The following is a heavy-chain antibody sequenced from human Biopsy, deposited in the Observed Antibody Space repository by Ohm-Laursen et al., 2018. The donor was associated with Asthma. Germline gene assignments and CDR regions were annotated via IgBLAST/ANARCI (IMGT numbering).Heavy chain of an antibody. V-gene: IGHV1-3*04. CDR1: GYNFISFA. D-gene: IGHD3-9*01. Sequence: GASAKVSCKASGYNFISFAIHWVRQAPGQRLEWMGWVNTGNGATKYSQKFQGRVTITRDTSASTAYMELRSLRSEDTATYYCARTYYDFLTGQVKDVFGVWGQGTMVTVSS. CDR2: VNTGNGAT. CDR3: ARTYYDFLTGQVKDVFGV. J-gene: IGHJ3*01.